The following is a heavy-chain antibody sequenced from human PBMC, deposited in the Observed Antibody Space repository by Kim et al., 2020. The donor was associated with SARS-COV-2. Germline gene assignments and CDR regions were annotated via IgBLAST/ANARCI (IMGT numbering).Heavy chain of an antibody. V-gene: IGHV4-31*03. J-gene: IGHJ3*02. Sequence: SETLSLTCTVSGGSISSGCCYWIWIRHHTGKGLEWIGYIYYSGNTYYNPTLKGRVTISVDTSKHQFTLKLSAVTAAATALYYCARDDAFDIWGQGTMVTVSS. CDR3: ARDDAFDI. CDR2: IYYSGNT. CDR1: GGSISSGCCY.